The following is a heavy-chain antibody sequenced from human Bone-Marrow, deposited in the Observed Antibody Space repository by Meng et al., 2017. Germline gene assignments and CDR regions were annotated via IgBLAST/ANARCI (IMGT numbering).Heavy chain of an antibody. Sequence: DVQLVGSGGVLVRPWGSLRLSCAAPGFTFSDAALTWVRQAPVKGLEWVSLISASGGNTYYADSVKGRFTISRDDSKNTLFLQMNSLRAEDTALYYCAKDIQCSSWGQGTLVTVSS. CDR3: AKDIQCSS. V-gene: IGHV3-23*04. CDR1: GFTFSDAA. J-gene: IGHJ4*02. D-gene: IGHD6-13*01. CDR2: ISASGGNT.